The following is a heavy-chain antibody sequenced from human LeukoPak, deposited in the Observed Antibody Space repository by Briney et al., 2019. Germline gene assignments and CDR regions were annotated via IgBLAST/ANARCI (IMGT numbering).Heavy chain of an antibody. D-gene: IGHD4-23*01. Sequence: GGSLRLSCAASGFTFSSYSMNWVRQAPGKGLEWVSSTSSSSSYIYYADSVKGRFTISRDNAKNSLYPQMNSLRAEDTAVYYCASEVVTPVHFLDYWGQGTLVTVSS. CDR1: GFTFSSYS. CDR2: TSSSSSYI. V-gene: IGHV3-21*01. J-gene: IGHJ4*02. CDR3: ASEVVTPVHFLDY.